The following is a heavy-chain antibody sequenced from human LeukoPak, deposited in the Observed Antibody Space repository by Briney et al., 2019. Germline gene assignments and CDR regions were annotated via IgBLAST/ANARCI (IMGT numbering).Heavy chain of an antibody. CDR3: AKDFGSYCSGGSCYATGFDY. D-gene: IGHD2-15*01. CDR1: GFTFSSYG. CDR2: ISYDGSNK. J-gene: IGHJ4*02. V-gene: IGHV3-30*18. Sequence: GGSLRLSCAASGFTFSSYGMHWVRQAPGKGLEWVAVISYDGSNKYYADSVKGRFTISRDNSKNTLYLQMNSLRAEDTAVYYCAKDFGSYCSGGSCYATGFDYWGQGTLVTASS.